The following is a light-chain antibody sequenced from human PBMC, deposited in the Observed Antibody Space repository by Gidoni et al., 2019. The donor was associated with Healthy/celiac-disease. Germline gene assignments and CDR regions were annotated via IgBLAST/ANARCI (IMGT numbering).Light chain of an antibody. CDR1: QDISNY. CDR2: DAS. V-gene: IGKV1-33*01. CDR3: QQYDNLPLT. J-gene: IGKJ4*01. Sequence: DIQMTQSPSSLSASVGERVTITCQASQDISNYLNWYQQKPGKAPKLLIYDASNLETGVPSRFSGSGSGTDFTFTISSLQPEDIATYYCQQYDNLPLTFXGXTKVEIK.